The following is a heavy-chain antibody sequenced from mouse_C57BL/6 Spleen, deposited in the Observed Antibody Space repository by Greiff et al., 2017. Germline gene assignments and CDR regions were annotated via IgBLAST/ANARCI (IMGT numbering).Heavy chain of an antibody. V-gene: IGHV1-64*01. CDR3: ARVGSSYGADY. CDR1: GYTFTSYW. J-gene: IGHJ4*01. CDR2: IHPNSGST. Sequence: QVQLQQPGAELVKPGASVKLSCKASGYTFTSYWMHWVKQRPGQGLEWIGMIHPNSGSTNYNEKFKSKATLTVDKSSSTAYMQLRSLTSEDSAVYYCARVGSSYGADYWGQGTSVTVSS. D-gene: IGHD1-1*01.